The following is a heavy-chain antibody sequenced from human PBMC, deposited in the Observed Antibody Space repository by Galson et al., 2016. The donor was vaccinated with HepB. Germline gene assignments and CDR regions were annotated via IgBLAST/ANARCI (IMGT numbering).Heavy chain of an antibody. J-gene: IGHJ3*02. Sequence: SLRLSCAASGFTFGSHAMTWVRQGPGKGLEWASGISGGGGLTHYRHSVRGRFTISRDNSKNTLYLQMINLRAEDTAIYYCARCLQDITGDHAFDIWGRGTMVTVSP. CDR1: GFTFGSHA. D-gene: IGHD1-14*01. V-gene: IGHV3-23*01. CDR2: ISGGGGLT. CDR3: ARCLQDITGDHAFDI.